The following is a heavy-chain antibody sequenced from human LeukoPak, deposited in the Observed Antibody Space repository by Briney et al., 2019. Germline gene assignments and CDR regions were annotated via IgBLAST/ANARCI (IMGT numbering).Heavy chain of an antibody. CDR1: RFTFSSYT. D-gene: IGHD3-22*01. CDR2: ISGSGDRT. J-gene: IGHJ4*02. Sequence: GGSLRLSCAASRFTFSSYTMSWVRQAPGKGLEWVSAISGSGDRTYYADSVKGRFTISRDNSKNTVYVQMNSLRAEDTAVYYCASIPTYYFESSRDYWGQGTLVTVSS. V-gene: IGHV3-23*01. CDR3: ASIPTYYFESSRDY.